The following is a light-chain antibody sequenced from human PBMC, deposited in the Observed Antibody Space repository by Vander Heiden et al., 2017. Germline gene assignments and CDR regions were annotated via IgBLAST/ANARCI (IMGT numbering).Light chain of an antibody. V-gene: IGKV1-39*01. Sequence: DIQMTQSPSSLSASVGDRVTITCRASQSISTFLNWYQQKPGQAPKVLIYDTSNLQSGVPSRFSASGSGTDFTLTISSLQPEDFATYHCQQGYSTPSSVGQGTKPEIK. CDR2: DTS. J-gene: IGKJ2*03. CDR1: QSISTF. CDR3: QQGYSTPSS.